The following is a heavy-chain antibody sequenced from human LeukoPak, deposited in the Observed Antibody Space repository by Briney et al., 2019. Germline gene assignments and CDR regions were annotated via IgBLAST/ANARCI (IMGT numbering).Heavy chain of an antibody. CDR3: ARGGYYMDV. CDR2: IHHGGTT. CDR1: GGSITSGNW. D-gene: IGHD3-16*01. J-gene: IGHJ6*03. Sequence: SETLSLTCAVSGGSITSGNWWTWVRQSPGKGLEWIGEIHHGGTTNYNPSLKSRVTISVDKSKNQFSLKLNSVTAADTAVYYCARGGYYMDVWGKGTTVTVSS. V-gene: IGHV4-4*02.